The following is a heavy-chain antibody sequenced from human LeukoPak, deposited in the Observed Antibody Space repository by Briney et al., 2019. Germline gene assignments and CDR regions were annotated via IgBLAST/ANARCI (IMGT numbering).Heavy chain of an antibody. CDR2: IWYDGSNK. D-gene: IGHD2-15*01. CDR3: ARVSGYCSGGSCYVIDAFDI. Sequence: PGGSLRLSCAASGFTFSSYGMHWVRQAPGKGLEWVSVIWYDGSNKYYADSVKGRFTISRDNSKNTLYLHMNSLRAEDTAVYYCARVSGYCSGGSCYVIDAFDIWGQGTMVTVSS. CDR1: GFTFSSYG. J-gene: IGHJ3*02. V-gene: IGHV3-33*01.